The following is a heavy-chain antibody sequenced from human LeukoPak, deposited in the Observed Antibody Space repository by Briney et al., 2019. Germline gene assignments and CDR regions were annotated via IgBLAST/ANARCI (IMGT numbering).Heavy chain of an antibody. Sequence: QPGRSLRLSCAASGFTFSSYAMSWVRQAPGKGLEWVSAISGSGGSTYYADSVKGRFTISRDSSKNTLYLQMNSLRAEDTAIYYCAKDKGWGYSAYDFYGMDVWGQGTTVTVSS. J-gene: IGHJ6*02. CDR3: AKDKGWGYSAYDFYGMDV. CDR2: ISGSGGST. D-gene: IGHD1-1*01. V-gene: IGHV3-23*01. CDR1: GFTFSSYA.